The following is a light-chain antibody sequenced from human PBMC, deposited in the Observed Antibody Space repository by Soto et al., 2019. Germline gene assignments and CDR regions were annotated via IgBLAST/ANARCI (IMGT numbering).Light chain of an antibody. V-gene: IGLV6-57*03. Sequence: NFMLTQPHSVSESPGKTVTISCTRSSGSIASSYVQWFQQRPGSAPTTVIYEDNQRPSGVPDRFSGSIDSSSNSASLTISGLKTGDEADYYCQSYDDNGVFGGGTKLTVL. J-gene: IGLJ3*02. CDR3: QSYDDNGV. CDR1: SGSIASSY. CDR2: EDN.